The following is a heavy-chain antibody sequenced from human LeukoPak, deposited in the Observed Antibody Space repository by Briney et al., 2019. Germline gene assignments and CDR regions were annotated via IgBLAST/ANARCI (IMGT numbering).Heavy chain of an antibody. V-gene: IGHV1-24*01. J-gene: IGHJ4*02. Sequence: ASVKVSCKVSGYTLTELSIHWVRQAPGKGLEWMGGFDPENGERIYAQKFQGRVTMTRDMSTSTVYMELSSLRSEDTAVYYCARDGSGSHGPNTFDYWGQGTLVTVSS. CDR2: FDPENGER. CDR1: GYTLTELS. D-gene: IGHD3-10*01. CDR3: ARDGSGSHGPNTFDY.